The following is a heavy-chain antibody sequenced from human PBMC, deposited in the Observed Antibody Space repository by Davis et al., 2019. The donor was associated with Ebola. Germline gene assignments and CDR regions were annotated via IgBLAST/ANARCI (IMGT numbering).Heavy chain of an antibody. CDR3: ARTSIMGTTTTASDI. D-gene: IGHD1-26*01. J-gene: IGHJ3*02. CDR2: ISAYNGNT. Sequence: AASVKVSCKASGGSFNRYAISWVRQAPGQGLEWMGWISAYNGNTNYAQILQGRVTMTTDTSTGTAYMELRSLRSDDTAVYFCARTSIMGTTTTASDIWGQGTMVTVSS. CDR1: GGSFNRYA. V-gene: IGHV1-18*01.